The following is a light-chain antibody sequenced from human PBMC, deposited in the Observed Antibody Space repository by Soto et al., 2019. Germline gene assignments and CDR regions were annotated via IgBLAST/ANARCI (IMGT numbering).Light chain of an antibody. J-gene: IGLJ1*01. V-gene: IGLV2-14*03. Sequence: QSVLTQPASVSGSPGQSITISCTGTSSDVGYYNYVSWYQQHPGKAPKLMIYDVRNRPSGVSNRFSGSKSGNTASLTISGLQAEDAADYYCSSYTSSSTYVFGTGTKLTVL. CDR3: SSYTSSSTYV. CDR2: DVR. CDR1: SSDVGYYNY.